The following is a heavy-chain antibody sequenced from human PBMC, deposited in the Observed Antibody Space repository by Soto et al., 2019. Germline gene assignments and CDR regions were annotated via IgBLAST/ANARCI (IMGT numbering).Heavy chain of an antibody. D-gene: IGHD2-2*02. Sequence: XSVKVSCKASGYTFSTYGITWVRQAPGQGLDWMGWINPLKGDTKSAANFQDRVTMTTDTSTRTAYMELRSLRSDDTAVYYCARVKVPAAILGAFDLWGQGTLVTVSS. CDR1: GYTFSTYG. J-gene: IGHJ3*01. V-gene: IGHV1-18*01. CDR2: INPLKGDT. CDR3: ARVKVPAAILGAFDL.